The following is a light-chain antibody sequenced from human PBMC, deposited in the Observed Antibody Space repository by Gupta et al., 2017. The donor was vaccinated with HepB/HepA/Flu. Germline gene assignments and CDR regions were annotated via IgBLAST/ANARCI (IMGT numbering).Light chain of an antibody. CDR2: DAS. V-gene: IGKV3-11*01. Sequence: EIVLTQSPATLSLSPGERATLSCRASQSVSSSLAWYQQKPGQAPRLLIYDASDRATGITARFSGSGSGTDFTLTISSLEPEDFAIYYCQQTNSWPLITFGQGTRLEIE. J-gene: IGKJ5*01. CDR1: QSVSSS. CDR3: QQTNSWPLIT.